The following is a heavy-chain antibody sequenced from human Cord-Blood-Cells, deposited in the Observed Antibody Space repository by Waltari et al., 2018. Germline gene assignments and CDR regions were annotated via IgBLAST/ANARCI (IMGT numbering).Heavy chain of an antibody. CDR3: ARSSYYYYYMDV. Sequence: QVQLQQWGAGLLKPSETLSLTCAVYGGSFSGYYWSWIRQPPGKGLEWIGEINHSGSTNYNPFLKSRVTISVDTSKNQFSLKLSSVTAADTAVYYCARSSYYYYYMDVWGKGTTVTVSS. CDR2: INHSGST. CDR1: GGSFSGYY. J-gene: IGHJ6*03. V-gene: IGHV4-34*01.